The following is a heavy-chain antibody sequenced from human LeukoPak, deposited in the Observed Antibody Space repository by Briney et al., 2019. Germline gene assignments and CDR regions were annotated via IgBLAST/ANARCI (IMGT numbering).Heavy chain of an antibody. Sequence: GGSLRLSCAASGFTFSSYSMNWVRQAPGKGLEWVSSISPNRGDTYYPGSVKGRFTVSRDKSKNTVYLQMNSLRVEDTAVYYCAKDAAGSFTDAFDIWGQGTTVSVSS. CDR2: ISPNRGDT. J-gene: IGHJ3*02. V-gene: IGHV3-23*01. CDR3: AKDAAGSFTDAFDI. CDR1: GFTFSSYS. D-gene: IGHD3-10*01.